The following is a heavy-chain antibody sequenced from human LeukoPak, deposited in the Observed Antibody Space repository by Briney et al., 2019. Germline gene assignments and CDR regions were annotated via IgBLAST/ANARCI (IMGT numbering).Heavy chain of an antibody. J-gene: IGHJ4*02. Sequence: PGGSLTLSCAASGFTFSSYAMSWGCQAPGQGLDLVSAVSGIGDSTYNADSVNGRSTISRDNSTNTPYLKQNTLRAEDTAVEYCAKDLAIRSYSSSWGPFDYWGQGTLVTVSS. V-gene: IGHV3-23*01. CDR3: AKDLAIRSYSSSWGPFDY. CDR2: VSGIGDST. CDR1: GFTFSSYA. D-gene: IGHD6-13*01.